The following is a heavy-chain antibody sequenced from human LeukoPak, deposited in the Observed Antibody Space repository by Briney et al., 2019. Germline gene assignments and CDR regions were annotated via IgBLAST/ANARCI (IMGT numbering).Heavy chain of an antibody. CDR2: IYYSGST. V-gene: IGHV4-38-2*02. Sequence: SETLSLTCTVSGYSISSGYYWGWIRQPPGKGLEWIGYIYYSGSTNYSPSLKSRVTISVDTSKNQFSLKLSSVTAADTAVYYCARDFIVGAEGAAFDIWGQGTMVTVSS. CDR1: GYSISSGYY. J-gene: IGHJ3*02. D-gene: IGHD1-26*01. CDR3: ARDFIVGAEGAAFDI.